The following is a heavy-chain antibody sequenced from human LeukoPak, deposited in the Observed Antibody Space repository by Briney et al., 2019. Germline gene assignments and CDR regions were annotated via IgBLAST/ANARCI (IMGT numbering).Heavy chain of an antibody. J-gene: IGHJ4*02. D-gene: IGHD3-3*01. V-gene: IGHV3-30-3*01. CDR2: ISIDGSNK. Sequence: GGSLRLSCAASGFTFINYALHWVRQAPGKGLEWVAVISIDGSNKYYADSVKGRFTISRDNPKSTLYLQMNSLRAEDTAFYYCARDQSYYAFWSGHYYFDYWGQGTLVTVSS. CDR1: GFTFINYA. CDR3: ARDQSYYAFWSGHYYFDY.